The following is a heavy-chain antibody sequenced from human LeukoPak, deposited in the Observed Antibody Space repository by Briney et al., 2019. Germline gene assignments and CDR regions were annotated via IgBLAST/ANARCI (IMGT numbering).Heavy chain of an antibody. D-gene: IGHD4-11*01. Sequence: GGSLRLSCAASRFTFSNYGVNWVRQAPGKGLEWVSTFKTNSGQVYHAESVRGRFTISRDNSKNTVYLQMSSLRAEDTALYYCARSVPDYTRFDYWGQGALVTVSP. V-gene: IGHV3-23*01. CDR1: RFTFSNYG. J-gene: IGHJ4*02. CDR2: FKTNSGQV. CDR3: ARSVPDYTRFDY.